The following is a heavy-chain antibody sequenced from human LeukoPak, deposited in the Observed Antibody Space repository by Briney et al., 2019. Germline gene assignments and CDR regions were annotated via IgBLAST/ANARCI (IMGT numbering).Heavy chain of an antibody. D-gene: IGHD3-3*01. Sequence: GGSLRLSCAASGITFSSYGMSWVRQAPGKGLEWVSSISSTGGTTYYADSVKGRFTISRDNSKNTLYLQMNSLRAEDTAVYYCARVFTIFGVVIMRYYYYYMDVWGKGTTVTVSS. CDR3: ARVFTIFGVVIMRYYYYYMDV. J-gene: IGHJ6*03. V-gene: IGHV3-23*01. CDR2: ISSTGGTT. CDR1: GITFSSYG.